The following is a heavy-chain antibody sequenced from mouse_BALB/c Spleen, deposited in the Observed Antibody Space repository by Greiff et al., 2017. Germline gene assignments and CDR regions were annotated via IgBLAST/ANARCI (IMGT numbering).Heavy chain of an antibody. J-gene: IGHJ4*01. Sequence: QVQLQQPGAELVRPGASVKLSCKASGYTFTSYWMNWVKQRPEQGLEWIGRIDPYDSETHYNQKFKDKAILTVHKSSSTAYMQLSSLTSEDSAVYYCARSGTTATRYAMDYWGQGTSVTVSS. CDR2: IDPYDSET. CDR3: ARSGTTATRYAMDY. V-gene: IGHV1-52*01. CDR1: GYTFTSYW. D-gene: IGHD1-2*01.